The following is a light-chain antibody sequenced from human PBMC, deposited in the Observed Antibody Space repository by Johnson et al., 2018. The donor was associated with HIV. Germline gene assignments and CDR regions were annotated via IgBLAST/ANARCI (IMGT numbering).Light chain of an antibody. CDR1: TSTLGNNY. V-gene: IGLV1-51*02. Sequence: QLVLTQPPSVSAAPGQKVTISCSGRTSTLGNNYVSWYQVLPGTAPKLLIFKNNERPSGIPDRFSGSKSGTSATLGITGLQTGDEADYYCGTWDSSLTAVFGTGTKVTVL. CDR2: KNN. CDR3: GTWDSSLTAV. J-gene: IGLJ1*01.